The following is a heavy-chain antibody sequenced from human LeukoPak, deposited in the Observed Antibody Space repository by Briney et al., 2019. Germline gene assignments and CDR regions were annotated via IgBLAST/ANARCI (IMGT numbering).Heavy chain of an antibody. Sequence: GSLRLSCAASGFTFSSYSMNWVRQPPGKGLEWIGSIYYSRSTYYNPSLKSRVTISVDTSKNQFPLKLSSVTAADTAVYYCARPRVDSENYFDYWGQGTLVTVSS. V-gene: IGHV4-39*01. J-gene: IGHJ4*02. CDR2: IYYSRST. CDR1: GFTFSSYSMN. CDR3: ARPRVDSENYFDY. D-gene: IGHD2-15*01.